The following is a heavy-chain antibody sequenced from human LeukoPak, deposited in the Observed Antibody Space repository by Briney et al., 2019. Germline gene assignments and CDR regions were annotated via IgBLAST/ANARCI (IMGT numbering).Heavy chain of an antibody. CDR1: GGSINHNY. Sequence: SETLSLTCTVSGGSINHNYWSWIRQPPGEGLEWIGYVYSNGNTNFNPSFKSRLTMSIDTSKNQFSLKVTSVTAADTSVYYCAGGTFDGPLYGTYWYFHVWGRGPWVTVPS. V-gene: IGHV4-59*01. J-gene: IGHJ2*01. CDR2: VYSNGNT. D-gene: IGHD1-14*01. CDR3: AGGTFDGPLYGTYWYFHV.